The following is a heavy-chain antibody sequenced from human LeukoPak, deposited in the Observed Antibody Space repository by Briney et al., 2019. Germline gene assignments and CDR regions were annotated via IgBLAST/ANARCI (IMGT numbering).Heavy chain of an antibody. CDR1: GYSFTSYW. CDR3: ARVVVPAAIQYYFDY. CDR2: IYPGDSDT. D-gene: IGHD2-2*01. Sequence: GESLKISCKGSGYSFTSYWIGWERQMPGKGLEWMGIIYPGDSDTRYSPSFQGQVTISADKSISTAYLQWSSLKASDTAMYYCARVVVPAAIQYYFDYWGQGTLVTVSS. V-gene: IGHV5-51*01. J-gene: IGHJ4*02.